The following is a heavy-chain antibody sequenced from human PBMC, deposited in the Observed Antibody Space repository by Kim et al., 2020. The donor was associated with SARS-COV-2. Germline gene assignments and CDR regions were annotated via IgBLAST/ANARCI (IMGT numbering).Heavy chain of an antibody. J-gene: IGHJ4*02. D-gene: IGHD2-15*01. V-gene: IGHV4-34*01. CDR2: SGST. CDR3: ARGAGIDY. Sequence: SGSTNYNPSLKSRVTISVDTSKNQFSLKLSSVTAADTAVYYCARGAGIDYWGQGTLVTVSS.